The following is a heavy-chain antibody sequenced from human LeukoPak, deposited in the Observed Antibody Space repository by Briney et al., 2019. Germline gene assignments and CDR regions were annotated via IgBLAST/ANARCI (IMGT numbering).Heavy chain of an antibody. Sequence: ASVKVSCKVSGYTLTELSMHWVRQAPGKGLEWMGGFDPEDGETIYTQKFQGRVTMTEDTSTDTAYMELSSLRSEDTAVYYCATDRNLPWFGEPYFDYWGQGTLVTVSS. CDR2: FDPEDGET. J-gene: IGHJ4*02. CDR1: GYTLTELS. CDR3: ATDRNLPWFGEPYFDY. V-gene: IGHV1-24*01. D-gene: IGHD3-10*01.